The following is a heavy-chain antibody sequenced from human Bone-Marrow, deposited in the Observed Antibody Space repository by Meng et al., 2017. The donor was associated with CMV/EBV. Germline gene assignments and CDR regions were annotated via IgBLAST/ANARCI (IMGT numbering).Heavy chain of an antibody. CDR3: ARVTVLGVVVAAGWFNP. CDR1: GYTFTSYG. CDR2: ISAYNCNT. J-gene: IGHJ5*02. V-gene: IGHV1-18*01. Sequence: VQRWRVGVEVHKLWASGKVSCKAVGYTFTSYGFCWVRQAPGQGLEWMGLISAYNCNTNYAQKLQGRVTMTTDTSTSTAYMELRSLRSDDTAVYYCARVTVLGVVVAAGWFNPWGQGTLVTVSS. D-gene: IGHD2-15*01.